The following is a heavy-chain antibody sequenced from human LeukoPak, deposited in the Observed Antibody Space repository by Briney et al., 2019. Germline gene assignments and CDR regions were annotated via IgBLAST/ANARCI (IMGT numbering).Heavy chain of an antibody. Sequence: ASVKVSCKASGGTFSSYAISWVRQAPGQGLEWMGRIIPIFGTANYAQKFQGRVTITTDESTSTAYMELSSLRSEDTAVYYCAREKRESYAPYYYYYYMDVWGKGTTVSVSS. CDR3: AREKRESYAPYYYYYYMDV. CDR1: GGTFSSYA. V-gene: IGHV1-69*05. D-gene: IGHD3-10*01. J-gene: IGHJ6*03. CDR2: IIPIFGTA.